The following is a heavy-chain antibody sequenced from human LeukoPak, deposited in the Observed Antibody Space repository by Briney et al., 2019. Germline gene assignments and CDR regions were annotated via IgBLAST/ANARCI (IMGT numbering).Heavy chain of an antibody. CDR2: IIPIFGTA. V-gene: IGHV1-69*05. D-gene: IGHD3-22*01. CDR1: GGAFGNYA. Sequence: SVKVSCKACGGAFGNYAISWVRQATRQGLEWMGGIIPIFGTANYAQKFQGRVTITTDESTSTAYMELSSLRSEDTAVYYCAREGSAGDYDSSGYYQYYFDYWGQGTLVTVSS. CDR3: AREGSAGDYDSSGYYQYYFDY. J-gene: IGHJ4*02.